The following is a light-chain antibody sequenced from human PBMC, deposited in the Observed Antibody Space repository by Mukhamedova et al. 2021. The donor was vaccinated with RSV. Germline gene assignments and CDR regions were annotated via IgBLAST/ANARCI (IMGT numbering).Light chain of an antibody. J-gene: IGKJ1*01. CDR2: GAS. CDR3: QQYNNWPLWT. CDR1: QSVSSN. Sequence: ATLSCRASQSVSSNLAWYQQKPGQAPRLLIYGASTRATGIPARFSGSGSGTEFTLTISSLQSEDFAVYYCQQYNNWPLWTFGQGT. V-gene: IGKV3-15*01.